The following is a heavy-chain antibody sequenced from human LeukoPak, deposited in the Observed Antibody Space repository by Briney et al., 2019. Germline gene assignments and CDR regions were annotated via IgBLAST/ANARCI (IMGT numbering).Heavy chain of an antibody. V-gene: IGHV4-34*01. D-gene: IGHD2-15*01. CDR3: ARVAKSSSLYYYYMDV. J-gene: IGHJ6*03. CDR1: GGSFSGYY. Sequence: SETLSLTCAVYGGSFSGYYWSWIRQPPGKGLEWIGETNHSGSTNYNPSLKSRVTISVDTSKNQFSLKLSSVTAADTAVYYCARVAKSSSLYYYYMDVWGKGTTVTVSS. CDR2: TNHSGST.